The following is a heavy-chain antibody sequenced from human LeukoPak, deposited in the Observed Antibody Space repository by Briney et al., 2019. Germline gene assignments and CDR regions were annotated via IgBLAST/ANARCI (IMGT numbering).Heavy chain of an antibody. Sequence: ASVKVSCKASGYTFTGYYMHWVRQAPGQGLEWMGWINPNSGGTNYAQKFQGRVTMTRDTFISTAYMELSRLRSDDTAVYYCASPKGYCSSTSCPAEFDYWGQGTLVTVSS. J-gene: IGHJ4*02. CDR3: ASPKGYCSSTSCPAEFDY. CDR1: GYTFTGYY. V-gene: IGHV1-2*02. CDR2: INPNSGGT. D-gene: IGHD2-2*01.